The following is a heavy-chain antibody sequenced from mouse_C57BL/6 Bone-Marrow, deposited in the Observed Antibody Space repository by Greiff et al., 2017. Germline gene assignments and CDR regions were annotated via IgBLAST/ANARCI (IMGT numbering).Heavy chain of an antibody. CDR1: GYTFTTYP. D-gene: IGHD2-4*01. CDR3: AIYDYDEGYFDY. V-gene: IGHV1-47*01. J-gene: IGHJ2*01. Sequence: VMLVESGAELVKPGASVKMSCKASGYTFTTYPIEWMKQNHGKSLEWIGNFHPYNDDTKYNEKFKGKATLTVEKSSSTVYLELSRLTSDDSAVYYCAIYDYDEGYFDYWGQGTTLTGSS. CDR2: FHPYNDDT.